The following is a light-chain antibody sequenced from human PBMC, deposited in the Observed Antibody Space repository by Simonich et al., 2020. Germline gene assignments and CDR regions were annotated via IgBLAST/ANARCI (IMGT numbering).Light chain of an antibody. CDR3: CSYAGSYTLV. CDR2: DVS. V-gene: IGLV2-11*01. CDR1: SSDVGGYNY. J-gene: IGLJ2*01. Sequence: SSDVGGYNYVSWYQQHPGTAPKLMIYDVSKRPSGVPDRFSGSKSGNTASLTISGLQAEDEADYYCCSYAGSYTLVFCGGTKLTVL.